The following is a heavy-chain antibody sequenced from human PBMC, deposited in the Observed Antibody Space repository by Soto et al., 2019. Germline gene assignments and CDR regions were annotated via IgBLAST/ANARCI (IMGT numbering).Heavy chain of an antibody. Sequence: SETLSLTCTVSGGSISSGGYYWSWIRQHPGKGLEWIGYIYYSGSTYYNPSLKSRVTISVDTSKNQFSLKLSSVTAADTAVYYCARDTRSGYSYGYLDYWGQGTLVTVSS. CDR3: ARDTRSGYSYGYLDY. J-gene: IGHJ4*02. CDR2: IYYSGST. V-gene: IGHV4-31*03. D-gene: IGHD5-18*01. CDR1: GGSISSGGYY.